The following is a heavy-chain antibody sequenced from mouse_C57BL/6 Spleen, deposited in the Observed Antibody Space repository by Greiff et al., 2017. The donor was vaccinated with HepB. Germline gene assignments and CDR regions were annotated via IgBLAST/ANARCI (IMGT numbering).Heavy chain of an antibody. J-gene: IGHJ2*01. CDR2: IYPRSGNT. V-gene: IGHV1-81*01. CDR3: ARAKDYGNPSYFDY. D-gene: IGHD2-1*01. CDR1: GYTFTSYG. Sequence: QVQLQQSGAELARPGASVKLSCKASGYTFTSYGISWVKQRTGQGLEWIGEIYPRSGNTYYNEKFKGKATLTADKSSSTAYMELRSLTSADSAVYFCARAKDYGNPSYFDYWGQGTTLTVSS.